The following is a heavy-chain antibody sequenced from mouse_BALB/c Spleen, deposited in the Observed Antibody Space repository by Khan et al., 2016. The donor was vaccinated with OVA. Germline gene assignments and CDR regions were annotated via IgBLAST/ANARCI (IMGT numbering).Heavy chain of an antibody. D-gene: IGHD3-3*01. J-gene: IGHJ3*01. Sequence: EVELVESGPGLVKPSQSLSLTCTVTGYSITSDYAWNWIRQFPGNKLEWMGYISYSGSTSYTPSLKSRISITRDTSKNQFFLQLNSVTTEDTATDYCTGGRTYWGQGTLVTVST. CDR2: ISYSGST. CDR1: GYSITSDYA. CDR3: TGGRTY. V-gene: IGHV3-2*02.